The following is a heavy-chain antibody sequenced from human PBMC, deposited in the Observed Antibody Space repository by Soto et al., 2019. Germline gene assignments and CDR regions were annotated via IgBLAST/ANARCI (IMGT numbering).Heavy chain of an antibody. D-gene: IGHD2-2*01. CDR1: GGTFSSYA. V-gene: IGHV1-69*01. CDR3: ARSQGSSTSLEIYYYYYYGMDV. CDR2: IIPISGTA. Sequence: QVQLVQSGAEVKKPGSSVKVSCKASGGTFSSYAISWVRQAPGQGLEWMGGIIPISGTANYAQKFQGRDTITADESTSTAYMELRSRRSEDTAVYYCARSQGSSTSLEIYYYYYYGMDVWGQGTTVTVSS. J-gene: IGHJ6*02.